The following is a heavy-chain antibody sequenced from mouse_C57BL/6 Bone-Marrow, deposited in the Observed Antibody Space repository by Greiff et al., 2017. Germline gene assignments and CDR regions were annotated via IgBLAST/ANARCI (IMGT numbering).Heavy chain of an antibody. CDR2: ISSGSSTI. J-gene: IGHJ4*01. D-gene: IGHD1-3*01. V-gene: IGHV5-17*01. CDR3: ARMDNPYAMDY. CDR1: GFTFSDYG. Sequence: EVKLVESGGGLVKPGGSLKLSCAASGFTFSDYGMHWVRQAPEKGLEWVAYISSGSSTIYYADTVKGRFTISRDNAKNTLFLQMTSLRSEDTAMYYCARMDNPYAMDYWGQGTSVTVSS.